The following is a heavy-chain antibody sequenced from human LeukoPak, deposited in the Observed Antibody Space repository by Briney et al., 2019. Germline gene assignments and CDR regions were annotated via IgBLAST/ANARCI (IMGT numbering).Heavy chain of an antibody. CDR2: IIPIFGTA. Sequence: ASVKVSCKASGGTFSSYAISWVRLAPGQGLEWMGGIIPIFGTANYAQKFQGRVTITADESTSTAYMELSSLRSEDTAVYYCARDREYYYDSSGYYWGQGTLVTVSS. CDR1: GGTFSSYA. CDR3: ARDREYYYDSSGYY. D-gene: IGHD3-22*01. V-gene: IGHV1-69*13. J-gene: IGHJ4*02.